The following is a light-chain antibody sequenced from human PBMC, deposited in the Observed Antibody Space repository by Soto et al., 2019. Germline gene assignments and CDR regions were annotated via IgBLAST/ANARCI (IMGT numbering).Light chain of an antibody. CDR3: QHYSTVWA. CDR1: QGISNY. J-gene: IGKJ1*01. CDR2: VAS. V-gene: IGKV1-27*01. Sequence: DIQMTQSPSSLSASVVDRVTITGRASQGISNYLAWYQQKPGKVPKLLIYVASTLQSGVPSRFSGSGSGTDFTLTISSLQPDDFATYYCQHYSTVWAFGQGTKVDI.